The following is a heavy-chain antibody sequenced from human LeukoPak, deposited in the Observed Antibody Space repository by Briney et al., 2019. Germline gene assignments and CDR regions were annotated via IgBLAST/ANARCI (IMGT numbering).Heavy chain of an antibody. CDR3: AKDQQNFDY. V-gene: IGHV3-23*01. J-gene: IGHJ4*02. D-gene: IGHD6-13*01. CDR2: ISGNGGST. CDR1: QFNFNKFG. Sequence: PGGSLRLSCATSQFNFNKFGMTWVRQAPGKGLEWISSISGNGGSTQYADSVQGRFAISRDNSKNTLYLQMNSLRAEDTAVYFCAKDQQNFDYWGQGTLVTVSS.